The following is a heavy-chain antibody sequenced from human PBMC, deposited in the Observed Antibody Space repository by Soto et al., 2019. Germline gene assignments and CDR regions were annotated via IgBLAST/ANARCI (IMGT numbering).Heavy chain of an antibody. J-gene: IGHJ6*02. CDR3: AGEEVTAQAGAYYYGMGV. CDR1: GGTFSSYA. Sequence: QVQLVQSGAEVKQPGSSVKVSCKSSGGTFSSYAISWVRQAPGQGLEWMGGIIPIFGTPKHAQKFQGRVTITADESTNTAYMELSSLRSEDTTLYYGAGEEVTAQAGAYYYGMGVWGQGTRVTVSS. V-gene: IGHV1-69*01. CDR2: IIPIFGTP. D-gene: IGHD2-21*02.